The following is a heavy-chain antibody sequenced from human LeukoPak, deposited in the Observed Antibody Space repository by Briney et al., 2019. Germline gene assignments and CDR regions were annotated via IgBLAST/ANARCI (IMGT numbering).Heavy chain of an antibody. V-gene: IGHV1-18*01. CDR2: ISAYNGST. CDR1: GYTFTSYG. Sequence: GASVKVSCKASGYTFTSYGISWVRQAPGQGLEWMGWISAYNGSTNYAQKLQGRVTMTTDTSTSTAYMELRSLRSDDTAVYYCAREYSSSSFGYGLNDYWGQGTLVTVSS. J-gene: IGHJ4*02. D-gene: IGHD6-6*01. CDR3: AREYSSSSFGYGLNDY.